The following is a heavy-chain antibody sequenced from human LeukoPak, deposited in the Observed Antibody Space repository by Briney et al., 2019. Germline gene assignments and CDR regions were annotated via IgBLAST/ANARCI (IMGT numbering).Heavy chain of an antibody. D-gene: IGHD1-26*01. Sequence: SETLSLTCTVSGGSISSNAYYWAWIRQPPGKGLEWIGSIYSSVSTYYNPSLKSRVTIFVDTSKNQFSLRLSSVTAADTALYYCAYSGSYGHLGYWGQGIPVTVSS. CDR3: AYSGSYGHLGY. CDR1: GGSISSNAYY. V-gene: IGHV4-39*01. CDR2: IYSSVST. J-gene: IGHJ4*02.